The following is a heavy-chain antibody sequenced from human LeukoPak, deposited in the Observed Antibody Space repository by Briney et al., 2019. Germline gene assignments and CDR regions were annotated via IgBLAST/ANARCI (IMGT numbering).Heavy chain of an antibody. J-gene: IGHJ5*02. V-gene: IGHV4-61*02. D-gene: IGHD6-13*01. Sequence: KSSETLSLTCTVSGGSISSGSYYWSWIRQPAGKGLEWIGRIYTSGSTNYNPSLKSRVTISVDTSKNQFSLKLSSVTAADTAVYYCAREQQLVPNWSDPWGQGTLVTVSS. CDR1: GGSISSGSYY. CDR3: AREQQLVPNWSDP. CDR2: IYTSGST.